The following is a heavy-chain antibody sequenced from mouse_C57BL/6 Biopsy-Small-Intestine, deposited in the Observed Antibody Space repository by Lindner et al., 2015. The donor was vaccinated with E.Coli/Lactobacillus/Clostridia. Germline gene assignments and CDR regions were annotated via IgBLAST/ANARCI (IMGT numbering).Heavy chain of an antibody. Sequence: VQLQESGAELAKPGASVKLSCKASGYTFTSYWIHWVRQRPGQGLEWIGYINPSSDYTKYNQKFRDKATLTADKSSSTAYMQLSSLTYEDSAVYYCAKGPDYYGSSPDYWGQGTTLTVSS. J-gene: IGHJ2*01. V-gene: IGHV1-7*01. CDR1: GYTFTSYW. CDR2: INPSSDYT. CDR3: AKGPDYYGSSPDY. D-gene: IGHD1-1*01.